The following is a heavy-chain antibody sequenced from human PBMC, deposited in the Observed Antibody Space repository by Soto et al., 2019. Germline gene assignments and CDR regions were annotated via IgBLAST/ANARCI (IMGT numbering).Heavy chain of an antibody. CDR3: ARDPARGGGSYLGYFDY. D-gene: IGHD1-26*01. Sequence: PSETLSLTCTVSGGSISSGDNYWSWIRQTPGKGLEWIGYIYYRGSTYYNKSLKSRVTISVDTSMNQFSLTLTSVTAADTAVYYCARDPARGGGSYLGYFDYWGQGTPVTVSS. J-gene: IGHJ4*02. CDR1: GGSISSGDNY. CDR2: IYYRGST. V-gene: IGHV4-30-4*01.